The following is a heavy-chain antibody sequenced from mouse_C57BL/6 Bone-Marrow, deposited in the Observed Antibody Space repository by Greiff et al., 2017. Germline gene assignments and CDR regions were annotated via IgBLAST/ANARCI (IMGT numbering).Heavy chain of an antibody. V-gene: IGHV7-1*01. CDR1: GFTFSDFY. CDR3: ARDAWGDY. J-gene: IGHJ2*01. CDR2: SRNKANDYTT. D-gene: IGHD4-1*01. Sequence: EVNVVESGGGLVQSGRSLRLSCATSGFTFSDFYMEWVRQAPGKGLEWIAASRNKANDYTTEYSASVKGRFIVSRDTSQSILYLQMNALRAEDTAIYYCARDAWGDYWGQGTTLTVSS.